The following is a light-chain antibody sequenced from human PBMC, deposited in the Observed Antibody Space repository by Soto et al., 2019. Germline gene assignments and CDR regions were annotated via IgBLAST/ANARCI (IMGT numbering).Light chain of an antibody. CDR2: DTS. Sequence: EVVLTQSPDTLSVSPGDGATLSCRASQNVHSDLAWYHQKPGQAPRLVIYDTSTRATDIPVRFTGGGSGTAVTLTIGSRKSEDFAVYSDQQYNNWPLTFGGGTKVEIK. J-gene: IGKJ4*01. V-gene: IGKV3-15*01. CDR3: QQYNNWPLT. CDR1: QNVHSD.